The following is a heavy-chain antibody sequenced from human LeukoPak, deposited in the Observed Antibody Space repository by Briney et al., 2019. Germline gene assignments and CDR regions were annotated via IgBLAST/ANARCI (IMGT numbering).Heavy chain of an antibody. CDR3: ARAPGDDFWSGPLGYGMDV. D-gene: IGHD3-3*01. CDR2: ISAYNGNT. Sequence: GASVKVSCKASGYTFTSYGISWVRQAPGQGLEWMGWISAYNGNTNYAQKLQGRVTMTTDTSTSTAYMELRSLRSDDTAVYYCARAPGDDFWSGPLGYGMDVWGQGTTVTVSS. V-gene: IGHV1-18*01. J-gene: IGHJ6*02. CDR1: GYTFTSYG.